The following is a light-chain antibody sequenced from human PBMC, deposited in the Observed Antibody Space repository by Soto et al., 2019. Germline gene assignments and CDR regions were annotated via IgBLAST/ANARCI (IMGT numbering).Light chain of an antibody. CDR1: QNIRRN. J-gene: IGKJ4*01. V-gene: IGKV3-15*01. CDR3: QQYENWPPVT. Sequence: IVMTQSPATLSVSPGEIGTLSFRASQNIRRNLAWYQQKPGQAPRLLIYHASTRATGIPARFTGGGSGTEFTLTISSLQSEDFALYYCQQYENWPPVTFGGGTKVDIK. CDR2: HAS.